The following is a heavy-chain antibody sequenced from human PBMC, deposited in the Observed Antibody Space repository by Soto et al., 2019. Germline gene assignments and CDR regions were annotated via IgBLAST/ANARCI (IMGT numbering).Heavy chain of an antibody. V-gene: IGHV3-23*01. D-gene: IGHD3-22*01. CDR3: AVGRHKTSGSNTWFDP. J-gene: IGHJ5*02. Sequence: AGSLRLSCAASGVNFSSSAMNWVRQAPGKGLEWVSTISDTGGGTFYAGSVKGRFTISRDNSKNTLYLQMHSLRADDSAIYFCAVGRHKTSGSNTWFDPWGRGTLVTVSS. CDR2: ISDTGGGT. CDR1: GVNFSSSA.